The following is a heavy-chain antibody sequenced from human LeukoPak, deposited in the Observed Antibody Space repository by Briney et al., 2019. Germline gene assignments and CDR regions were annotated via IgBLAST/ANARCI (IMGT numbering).Heavy chain of an antibody. D-gene: IGHD3-3*01. CDR3: ARVGRYYDFWSGYPNYYYMDV. CDR2: ISSSGSTI. V-gene: IGHV3-11*01. Sequence: GGSLRLSCAASGFTFSNYWMSWIRQAPGKGLEWVSYISSSGSTIYYADSVKGRFTISRDNAKNSLYLQMNSLRAEDTAVYYCARVGRYYDFWSGYPNYYYMDVWGKGTTATVSS. CDR1: GFTFSNYW. J-gene: IGHJ6*03.